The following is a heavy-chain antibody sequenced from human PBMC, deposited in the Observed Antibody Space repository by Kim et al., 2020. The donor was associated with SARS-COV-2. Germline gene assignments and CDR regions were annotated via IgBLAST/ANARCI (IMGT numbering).Heavy chain of an antibody. J-gene: IGHJ4*02. V-gene: IGHV1-46*01. CDR1: RDTFTSYY. CDR2: IDPSTGST. D-gene: IGHD2-21*01. Sequence: ASVKVSCKASRDTFTSYYMHWVRQAPGQGLEWMGIIDPSTGSTAYAQQFKGRVTMTRDTSTSTVYMDLSSLRSEDTAVYYCTRLSIMVGRFYLAFWGQGTLVTVSS. CDR3: TRLSIMVGRFYLAF.